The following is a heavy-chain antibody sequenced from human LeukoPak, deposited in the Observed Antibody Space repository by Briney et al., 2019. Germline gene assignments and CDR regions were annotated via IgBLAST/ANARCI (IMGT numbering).Heavy chain of an antibody. CDR3: ARAVRGGSGSYYNGAYYMDV. CDR1: GGSFSGYY. J-gene: IGHJ6*03. CDR2: INHSGST. Sequence: PSETLSLTCAVYGGSFSGYYWSWIRQPPGKGLEWIGEINHSGSTNYNPSLKSRVTISVDTSKNQFSLKLSSVTAADTAVYYCARAVRGGSGSYYNGAYYMDVWGKGTTVTVSS. V-gene: IGHV4-34*01. D-gene: IGHD3-10*01.